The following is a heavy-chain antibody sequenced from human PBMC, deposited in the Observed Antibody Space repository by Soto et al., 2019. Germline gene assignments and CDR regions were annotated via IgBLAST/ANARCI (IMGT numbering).Heavy chain of an antibody. CDR1: GGGTLSNDA. V-gene: IGHV1-69*01. J-gene: IGHJ4*02. CDR3: AREVVTETTWGSFDS. CDR2: ISPFFGTT. Sequence: QVHLVQSGADGRKSGSSVRVSCTASGGGTLSNDAISWVRQAPGQGLEWLGRISPFFGTTDYSQSFQGRLTMTADASTGTVYRDLRRLTSDDTAVYYCAREVVTETTWGSFDSWGQGNLVNVSS. D-gene: IGHD2-21*02.